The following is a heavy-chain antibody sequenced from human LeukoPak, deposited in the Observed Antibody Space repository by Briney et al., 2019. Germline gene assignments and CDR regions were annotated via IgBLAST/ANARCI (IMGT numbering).Heavy chain of an antibody. CDR1: GESFSGYY. CDR3: ARDPDYYDSYYFDY. D-gene: IGHD3-22*01. V-gene: IGHV4-38-2*02. CDR2: IYHSGST. Sequence: PSETLFLTCVVYGESFSGYYWTWIRQPPGKGLEWIGSIYHSGSTYYNPSLKSRVTISVDTSKNQFSLKLSSVTAADTAVYYCARDPDYYDSYYFDYWGQGTLVTVSS. J-gene: IGHJ4*02.